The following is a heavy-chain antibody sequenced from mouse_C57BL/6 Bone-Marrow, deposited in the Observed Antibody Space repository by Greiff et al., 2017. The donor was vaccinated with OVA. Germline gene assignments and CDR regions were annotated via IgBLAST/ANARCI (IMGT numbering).Heavy chain of an antibody. CDR3: ARGASSGPP. V-gene: IGHV1-59*01. J-gene: IGHJ3*01. CDR1: GYTFTSYW. Sequence: VKLQQPGAELVRPGTSVKLSCKASGYTFTSYWMHWVKQRPGQGLEWIGVIDPSDSYTNYNQKFKGKATLTVDTSSSTAYMQLSSLTSEDSAVYYCARGASSGPPWGQGTLVTVSA. CDR2: IDPSDSYT. D-gene: IGHD3-2*02.